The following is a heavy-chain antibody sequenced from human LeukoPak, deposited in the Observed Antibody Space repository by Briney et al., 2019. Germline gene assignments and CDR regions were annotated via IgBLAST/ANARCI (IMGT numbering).Heavy chain of an antibody. CDR1: GGSISSSSYY. V-gene: IGHV4-39*07. J-gene: IGHJ5*02. CDR3: AREIAVAGTRFDP. D-gene: IGHD6-19*01. Sequence: PSEALSLTCTVSGGSISSSSYYWGWIRQPPGKGLEWIGSIYYSGSTYYNPSLKSRVTTSVDTSKNQFSLKLSSVTAADTAVYYCAREIAVAGTRFDPWGQGTLVTVSS. CDR2: IYYSGST.